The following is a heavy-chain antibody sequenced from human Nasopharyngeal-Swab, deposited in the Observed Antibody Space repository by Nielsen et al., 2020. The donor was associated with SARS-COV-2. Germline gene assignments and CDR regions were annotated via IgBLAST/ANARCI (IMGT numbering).Heavy chain of an antibody. V-gene: IGHV1-24*01. D-gene: IGHD6-19*01. Sequence: ASVKVSCKASGYTFINYGLSWVRQAPGKGLEWMGGFDPEDGETIYAQKFQGRVTMTEDTSTDTAYMELSSLRSEDTAVYYCATESGGAVAHYGMDVWGQGTTVTVSS. CDR2: FDPEDGET. J-gene: IGHJ6*02. CDR3: ATESGGAVAHYGMDV. CDR1: GYTFINYG.